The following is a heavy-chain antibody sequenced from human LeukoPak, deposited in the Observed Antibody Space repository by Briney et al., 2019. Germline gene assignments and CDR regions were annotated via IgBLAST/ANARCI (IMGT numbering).Heavy chain of an antibody. Sequence: GGSLRLSCAASGFTVSSNYMSWVRQAPGKGLEWVSVTYSGGSTYYADSVKGRFTISRDNSKNTLYLQMNSLRAEDTAVYYCATRKAYSGSYWLDFDYWGQGTLVTVSS. D-gene: IGHD1-26*01. CDR3: ATRKAYSGSYWLDFDY. CDR2: TYSGGST. CDR1: GFTVSSNY. V-gene: IGHV3-66*01. J-gene: IGHJ4*02.